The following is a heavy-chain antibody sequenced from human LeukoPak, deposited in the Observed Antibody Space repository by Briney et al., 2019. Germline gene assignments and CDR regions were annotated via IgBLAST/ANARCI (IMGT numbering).Heavy chain of an antibody. CDR1: GFTFSSYG. J-gene: IGHJ4*02. CDR2: IWYDGSNI. D-gene: IGHD5-12*01. Sequence: GGSLRLSCAASGFTFSSYGMHWVRQAPGKGLEWLAVIWYDGSNIYYADPVKGRFTISRDNAKNSLYLQMNSLRDEDTAVYYCARVEGGYSGYNLGFGIDYWGQGTLVTVSS. V-gene: IGHV3-33*01. CDR3: ARVEGGYSGYNLGFGIDY.